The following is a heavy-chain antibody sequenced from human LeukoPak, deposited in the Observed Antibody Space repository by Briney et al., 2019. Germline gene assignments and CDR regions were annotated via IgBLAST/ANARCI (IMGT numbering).Heavy chain of an antibody. V-gene: IGHV3-64D*06. CDR2: ISSNGDST. CDR1: GFTFSSYA. D-gene: IGHD3-22*01. J-gene: IGHJ4*02. Sequence: GGSLRLSCSASGFTFSSYAMHWVRQAPGKGLEYVSAISSNGDSTYYADSVKGRFTISRDNSKNTLHLQMSSLRAEDTAVYYCVKGLRYYDSSDTFDYWGQGTLVTVSS. CDR3: VKGLRYYDSSDTFDY.